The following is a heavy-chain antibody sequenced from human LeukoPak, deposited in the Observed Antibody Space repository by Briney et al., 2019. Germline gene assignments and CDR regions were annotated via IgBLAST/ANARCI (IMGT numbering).Heavy chain of an antibody. CDR3: TRGHWGLQS. D-gene: IGHD7-27*01. CDR1: GASVTDYY. Sequence: SLETLSLTCTVSGASVTDYYWSWIRQSPGKGLEWISYIHHSGNSDYNPSLRSRVTTSLDTPKNQFSLNLISVTAADTAVYYCTRGHWGLQSWSQGTLVTVSS. V-gene: IGHV4-59*02. CDR2: IHHSGNS. J-gene: IGHJ5*02.